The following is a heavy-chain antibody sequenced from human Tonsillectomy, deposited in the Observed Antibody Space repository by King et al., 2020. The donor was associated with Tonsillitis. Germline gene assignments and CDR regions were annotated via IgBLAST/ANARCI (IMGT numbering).Heavy chain of an antibody. D-gene: IGHD4-23*01. Sequence: VQLVESGAEVKKPGESLKISCKGSGYIFTSYWIGWVRQMPGKGLEWMGIIYPGDSDTRFSPSFQGQVTISADKSISTAYLQWSSLKASDTAMYYCARQTTTVVNNFDYWGQGTLVTVSS. J-gene: IGHJ4*02. CDR1: GYIFTSYW. V-gene: IGHV5-51*01. CDR2: IYPGDSDT. CDR3: ARQTTTVVNNFDY.